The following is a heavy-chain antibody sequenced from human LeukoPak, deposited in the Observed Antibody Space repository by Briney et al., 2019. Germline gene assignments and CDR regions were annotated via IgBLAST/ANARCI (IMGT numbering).Heavy chain of an antibody. CDR2: IYSGGST. J-gene: IGHJ4*02. D-gene: IGHD2-15*01. Sequence: PAGSLRLSCTASRFTVSCNYMNWVRQAPGHGLEWVSVIYSGGSTYYADSVKGRFTISRDNSKNTLYLQMTSLRVEDTAVYYCARDFCSAGSCYPDNWGQGTLVTVSS. CDR1: RFTVSCNY. CDR3: ARDFCSAGSCYPDN. V-gene: IGHV3-66*01.